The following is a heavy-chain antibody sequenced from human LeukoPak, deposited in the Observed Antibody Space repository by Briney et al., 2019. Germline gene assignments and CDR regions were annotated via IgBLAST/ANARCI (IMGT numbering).Heavy chain of an antibody. CDR1: GFTFSSYG. V-gene: IGHV3-30*03. J-gene: IGHJ3*02. Sequence: GGSLRLSCAASGFTFSSYGMHWVRQAPGKGLEWVAVISYDGSNKYYADSVKGRFTISRDNSKNTLYLQMNSLRAEDTAVYYCARRSLVTHDAFDIWGQGTMVTVSS. D-gene: IGHD4-11*01. CDR2: ISYDGSNK. CDR3: ARRSLVTHDAFDI.